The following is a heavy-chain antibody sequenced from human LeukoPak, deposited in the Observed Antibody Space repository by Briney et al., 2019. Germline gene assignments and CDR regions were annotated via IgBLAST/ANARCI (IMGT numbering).Heavy chain of an antibody. J-gene: IGHJ3*02. CDR2: FSPGDGET. V-gene: IGHV1-24*01. D-gene: IGHD3-16*02. CDR3: ATRLGEFSSRDAFNI. Sequence: ASVKVSCKISGYSLTELSIHWVRQAPGKRLECLGGFSPGDGETIYAQRFQGRVTMTEATSTDTAYMELRSLTYEDTAVYYCATRLGEFSSRDAFNIWGQGTMVTVSS. CDR1: GYSLTELS.